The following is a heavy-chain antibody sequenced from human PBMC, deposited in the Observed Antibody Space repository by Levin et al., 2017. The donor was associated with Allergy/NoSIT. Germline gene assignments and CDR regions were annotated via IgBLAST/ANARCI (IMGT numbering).Heavy chain of an antibody. CDR2: IYYSGST. Sequence: ASETLSLTCTVSGGSISSSSYYWGWIRQPPGKGLEWIGSIYYSGSTYYNPSLKSRVTISVDTSKNQFSLKLSSVTAADTAVDYCARLTRYCSGGSCDRTFDYWGQGTLVTVSS. CDR3: ARLTRYCSGGSCDRTFDY. D-gene: IGHD2-15*01. J-gene: IGHJ4*02. V-gene: IGHV4-39*01. CDR1: GGSISSSSYY.